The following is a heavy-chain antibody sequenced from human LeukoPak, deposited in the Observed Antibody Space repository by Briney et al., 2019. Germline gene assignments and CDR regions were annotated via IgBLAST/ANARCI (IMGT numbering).Heavy chain of an antibody. CDR3: ARADGYSYGLDY. V-gene: IGHV4-59*11. CDR1: RGSFSSHY. Sequence: SETLSLTCTVSRGSFSSHYWTWIRQPPGKGLECIGDIHYTGITNYNPSLESRVAISLDTSKNQFSLNLRSVTAADTAVYYCARADGYSYGLDYWGQGTLVTVSS. D-gene: IGHD2-15*01. CDR2: IHYTGIT. J-gene: IGHJ4*02.